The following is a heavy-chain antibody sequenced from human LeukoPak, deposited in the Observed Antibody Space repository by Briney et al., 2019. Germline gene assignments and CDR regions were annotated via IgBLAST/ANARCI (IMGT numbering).Heavy chain of an antibody. Sequence: PSETLSLTCTVSGASIRSYYWSWIRQPAGKKLEWIGRISSGGNTDYNPSLRSRLTMSVDTSKNQFSLKLNSVTAADTAVYYCAREGRSSTPGYWGQGTLVTVSS. CDR1: GASIRSYY. CDR2: ISSGGNT. V-gene: IGHV4-4*07. CDR3: AREGRSSTPGY. D-gene: IGHD2-15*01. J-gene: IGHJ4*01.